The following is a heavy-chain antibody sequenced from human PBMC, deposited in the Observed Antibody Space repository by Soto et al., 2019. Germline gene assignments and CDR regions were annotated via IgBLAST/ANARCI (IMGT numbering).Heavy chain of an antibody. Sequence: SETLSLTCAVSGGSISSSNWWSWVRQPPGKGLEWIGEIYHSGSTNYNPSLKSRVTISVDKSKNQFSLKLSSVTAADTAVYYCAREGARDEYYYYYGMDVWGQGTTVTVSS. J-gene: IGHJ6*02. CDR2: IYHSGST. CDR3: AREGARDEYYYYYGMDV. D-gene: IGHD1-26*01. V-gene: IGHV4-4*02. CDR1: GGSISSSNW.